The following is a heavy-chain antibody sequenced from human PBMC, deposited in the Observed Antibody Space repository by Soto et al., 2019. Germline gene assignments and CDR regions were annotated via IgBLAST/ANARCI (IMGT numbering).Heavy chain of an antibody. V-gene: IGHV4-4*02. CDR2: IFHDGNT. D-gene: IGHD2-8*02. J-gene: IGHJ5*02. CDR3: ARHEGWTGPDQ. CDR1: GASIGSGGW. Sequence: SETLSLTCAVSGASIGSGGWWSWVRQPPGKGLEWIAEIFHDGNTNYSPSLKSRVTISVDKSQNQFSQNVYSVTAADTAVYYCARHEGWTGPDQWGQGTLVTVSS.